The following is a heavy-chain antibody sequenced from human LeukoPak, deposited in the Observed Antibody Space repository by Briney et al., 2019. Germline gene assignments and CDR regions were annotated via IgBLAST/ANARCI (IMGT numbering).Heavy chain of an antibody. D-gene: IGHD6-13*01. CDR3: AKGRREQQTYYYYYMDV. J-gene: IGHJ6*03. CDR1: GFTFSSYA. Sequence: GGSLRLSCAASGFTFSSYAMHWVRQAPGKALEWVAVISYDGSNKYYADSVKGRFTISRDNSKNTLYLQMNSLRAEDTAVYYCAKGRREQQTYYYYYMDVWGKGTTVTVSS. CDR2: ISYDGSNK. V-gene: IGHV3-30*01.